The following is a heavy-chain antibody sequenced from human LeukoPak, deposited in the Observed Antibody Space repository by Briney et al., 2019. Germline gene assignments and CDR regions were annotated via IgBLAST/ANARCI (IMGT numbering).Heavy chain of an antibody. Sequence: PSDTLSLTCTVSGGSIDDYYWTWIRQPPGKGLEWIGYIYYTGSTSYNPSLQSRLTISIDTSKTQFSLRLTSVTAADTVVYFCARGVTQWGQGTLVTVSS. CDR1: GGSIDDYY. D-gene: IGHD2-21*02. CDR2: IYYTGST. J-gene: IGHJ4*02. CDR3: ARGVTQ. V-gene: IGHV4-59*07.